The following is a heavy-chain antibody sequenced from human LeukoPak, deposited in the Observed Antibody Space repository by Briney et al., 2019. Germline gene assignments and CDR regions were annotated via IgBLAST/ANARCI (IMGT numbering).Heavy chain of an antibody. Sequence: SETLSLTCAVYGGSLSGYYWSWIRQPPGKGLEWIGEINHSGSTNYNPSLKSRVTISADTSKNQFSLKLSSVTAADTAVYYCARGYCSSTSCYTFDYWGQGTLVTVSS. J-gene: IGHJ4*02. D-gene: IGHD2-2*02. V-gene: IGHV4-34*01. CDR2: INHSGST. CDR3: ARGYCSSTSCYTFDY. CDR1: GGSLSGYY.